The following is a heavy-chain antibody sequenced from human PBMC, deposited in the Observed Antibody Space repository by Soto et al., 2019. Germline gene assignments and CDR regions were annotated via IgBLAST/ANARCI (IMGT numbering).Heavy chain of an antibody. Sequence: GSLRLSCAASGFTFSNYAMSWVRQAPGKGLEWVSGISASGGSTYYADSVKGRFTISRDNSQNTLYLQMNSLRAEDTAVYYCAKDRVRNWFDPWGQGTLVTVSS. CDR2: ISASGGST. CDR3: AKDRVRNWFDP. CDR1: GFTFSNYA. J-gene: IGHJ5*02. V-gene: IGHV3-23*01.